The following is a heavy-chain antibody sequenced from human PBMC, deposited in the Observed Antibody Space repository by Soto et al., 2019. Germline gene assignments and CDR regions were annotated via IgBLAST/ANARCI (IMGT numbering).Heavy chain of an antibody. J-gene: IGHJ6*02. CDR2: IIPIFGTA. Sequence: VASVKVSCKASGGTFSSYAISWVRQAPGQGLEWMGGIIPIFGTANYAQKFQGRVTITADKSTSTAYMELSSLRSEDTAVYYCARSKEPSYDFWYGMDVWGQGTTVTVSS. CDR3: ARSKEPSYDFWYGMDV. V-gene: IGHV1-69*06. CDR1: GGTFSSYA. D-gene: IGHD3-3*01.